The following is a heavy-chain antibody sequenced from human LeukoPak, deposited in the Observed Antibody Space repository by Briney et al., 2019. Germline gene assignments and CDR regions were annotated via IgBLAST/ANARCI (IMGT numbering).Heavy chain of an antibody. D-gene: IGHD3-22*01. CDR2: INWNGGRT. CDR1: GFSFDDYG. J-gene: IGHJ3*02. V-gene: IGHV3-20*04. Sequence: GGSLRLSCAASGFSFDDYGMSWVRQAPGKGLEWVSGINWNGGRTDYADSVKGRFTISRDNAKNSLYLQMNSLGAEDTALYYCTRGRYYNSSGLRGDAFDIWGQGTMVTVSS. CDR3: TRGRYYNSSGLRGDAFDI.